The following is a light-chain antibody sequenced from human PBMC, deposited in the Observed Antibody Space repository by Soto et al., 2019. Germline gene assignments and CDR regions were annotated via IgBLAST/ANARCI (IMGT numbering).Light chain of an antibody. CDR3: QQLNSYPRT. V-gene: IGKV1-9*01. Sequence: EIQLTQSPSFLSASVRDRVTITCRASQGISTYLAWYQQKPGKAPTLLIYAASTLQSGVPSRFSGSGSGTEFTLTISSLQPEDFATYYCQQLNSYPRTFGQGTKVEIK. CDR2: AAS. J-gene: IGKJ1*01. CDR1: QGISTY.